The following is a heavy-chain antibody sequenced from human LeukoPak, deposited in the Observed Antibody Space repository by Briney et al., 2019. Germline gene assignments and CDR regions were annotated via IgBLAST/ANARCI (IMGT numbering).Heavy chain of an antibody. CDR1: GFTFSSYA. D-gene: IGHD6-13*01. CDR3: AKCGRQLVRLLDY. V-gene: IGHV3-23*01. J-gene: IGHJ4*02. CDR2: ISGSGGST. Sequence: PGGSLRLSCGASGFTFSSYAMSWVRQAPGKGLEWVSAISGSGGSTYYADSVKGRFTISRDNSKNTLYLQMNSLRAEDTAVYYCAKCGRQLVRLLDYWGQGTLVTVSS.